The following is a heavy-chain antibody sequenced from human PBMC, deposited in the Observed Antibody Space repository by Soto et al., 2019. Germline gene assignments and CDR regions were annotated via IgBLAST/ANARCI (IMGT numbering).Heavy chain of an antibody. J-gene: IGHJ6*02. CDR1: GYSFTDYH. D-gene: IGHD2-8*01. CDR2: INPRSGGT. V-gene: IGHV1-2*04. CDR3: ARGDSTDCSNGVCSFFYNHDMDV. Sequence: ASVKVSCKASGYSFTDYHIHWVRQAPGQGLEWLGRINPRSGGTSTAQKFQGWVTMTTDTSISTASMELTRLTSDDTAIYYCARGDSTDCSNGVCSFFYNHDMDVWGQGTTVTVSS.